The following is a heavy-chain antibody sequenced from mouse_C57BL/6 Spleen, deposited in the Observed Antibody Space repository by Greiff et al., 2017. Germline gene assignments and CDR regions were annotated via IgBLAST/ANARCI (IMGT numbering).Heavy chain of an antibody. D-gene: IGHD3-2*02. CDR1: GFTFTDYY. CDR3: ARYKGAAQAYFDY. V-gene: IGHV7-3*01. CDR2: IRNKANGYTT. Sequence: EVKLMESGGGLVQPGGSLSLSCAASGFTFTDYYMSWVRQPPGKALEWLGFIRNKANGYTTEYSGSVKGRFTISRDNSQSILYLQMNALRAEDSATYYCARYKGAAQAYFDYWGQGTTLTVSS. J-gene: IGHJ2*01.